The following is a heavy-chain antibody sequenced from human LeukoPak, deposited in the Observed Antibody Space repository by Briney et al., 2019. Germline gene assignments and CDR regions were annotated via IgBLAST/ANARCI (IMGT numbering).Heavy chain of an antibody. J-gene: IGHJ4*02. V-gene: IGHV3-23*01. Sequence: GGSLRLSCAASGFTFSSYAMSWVRQAPGKGLEWVSAISGSGGSTYYADSVKGRFTISRDNSKNTLYLQMNSLRAEDTAVYYCAKRFRDYYGSGSYGDYWGQGTLVTVSS. CDR3: AKRFRDYYGSGSYGDY. D-gene: IGHD3-10*01. CDR1: GFTFSSYA. CDR2: ISGSGGST.